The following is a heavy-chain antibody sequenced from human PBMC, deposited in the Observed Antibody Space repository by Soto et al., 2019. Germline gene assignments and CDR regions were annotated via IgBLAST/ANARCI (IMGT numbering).Heavy chain of an antibody. CDR2: IKQGGSEK. Sequence: GGSLRLSCAASGFTFSSYWMSWVRQAPGKGLEWVANIKQGGSEKYYVDSVKGRFTISRDNAKNSLYLQMNSLRAEDTAVYYCARDRCSSTSCLLDYYYYYGMDVWGQGTTVTVSS. D-gene: IGHD2-2*01. CDR1: GFTFSSYW. CDR3: ARDRCSSTSCLLDYYYYYGMDV. V-gene: IGHV3-7*03. J-gene: IGHJ6*02.